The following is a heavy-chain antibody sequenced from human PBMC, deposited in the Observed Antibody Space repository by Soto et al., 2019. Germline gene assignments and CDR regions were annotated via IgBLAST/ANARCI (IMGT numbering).Heavy chain of an antibody. D-gene: IGHD1-26*01. Sequence: QVQLHESGPGLVKPSETLSLTCNVSGDSIGIFYWSWIRQSAEKGLEWIGRVYSTGGTAYNPALEGRVTISLDRSNNHVSLEMNSVTAADTAVYFCARDLSGTGLDIWGRGTRVTVSS. CDR3: ARDLSGTGLDI. V-gene: IGHV4-4*07. J-gene: IGHJ6*02. CDR2: VYSTGGT. CDR1: GDSIGIFY.